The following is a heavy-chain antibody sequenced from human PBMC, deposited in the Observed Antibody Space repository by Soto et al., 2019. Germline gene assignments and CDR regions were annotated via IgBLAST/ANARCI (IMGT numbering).Heavy chain of an antibody. J-gene: IGHJ6*02. D-gene: IGHD2-2*01. CDR3: ASIPGVVPGDYYYYGMDV. Sequence: LSCAASGFTFSSYGMHWVRQAPGKGLEWVAVISYDGSNKYYADSVKGRFTISRDNSKNTLYLQMNSLRAEDTAVYYCASIPGVVPGDYYYYGMDVWGQGTTVTVSS. CDR1: GFTFSSYG. CDR2: ISYDGSNK. V-gene: IGHV3-30*03.